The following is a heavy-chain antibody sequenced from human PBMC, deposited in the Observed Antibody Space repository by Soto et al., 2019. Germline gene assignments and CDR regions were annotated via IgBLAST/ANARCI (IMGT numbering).Heavy chain of an antibody. J-gene: IGHJ5*02. CDR3: ARETMVRGVINRANWFDP. CDR1: GGSFSGYY. V-gene: IGHV4-34*01. D-gene: IGHD3-10*01. Sequence: SETLSLTCAVYGGSFSGYYWSWIRQPPGKGLEWIGEINHSGSTNYNPSLKSRVTISVDTSKNQFSLKLSSVTAADTAVYYCARETMVRGVINRANWFDPWGQGTLVTVSS. CDR2: INHSGST.